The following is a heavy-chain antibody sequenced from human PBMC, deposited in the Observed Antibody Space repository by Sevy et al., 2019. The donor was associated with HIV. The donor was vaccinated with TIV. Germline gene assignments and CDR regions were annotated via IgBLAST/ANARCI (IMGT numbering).Heavy chain of an antibody. V-gene: IGHV3-49*04. CDR3: TRYCSSTSCYSRGDYGMDV. CDR2: CRSKAYGGTT. Sequence: GGSLRLSCTASGFTFGDYAMSWVRQAPGKGLEWVGYCRSKAYGGTTEYAASVKGRFTISRDDSKSIAYLQMNSLKTEDTAVYYCTRYCSSTSCYSRGDYGMDVWGQGTTVTVSS. D-gene: IGHD2-2*02. J-gene: IGHJ6*02. CDR1: GFTFGDYA.